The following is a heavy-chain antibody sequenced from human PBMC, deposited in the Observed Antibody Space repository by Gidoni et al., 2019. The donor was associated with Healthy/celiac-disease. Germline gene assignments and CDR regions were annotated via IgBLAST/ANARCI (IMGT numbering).Heavy chain of an antibody. D-gene: IGHD3-10*01. J-gene: IGHJ6*02. V-gene: IGHV3-23*01. CDR2: ISGSGGST. Sequence: EVQLLESGGGLVQPGGSLRLSCAASGFTFSSSAISCVRPAPGKGMEWVSAISGSGGSTYYADSVKSRFTISRDNSKNTMYLQMNSLRAEDTAVYYCAKDLGGYYGSGSYYNNYYYYGMDVWGQGTTVTVSS. CDR3: AKDLGGYYGSGSYYNNYYYYGMDV. CDR1: GFTFSSSA.